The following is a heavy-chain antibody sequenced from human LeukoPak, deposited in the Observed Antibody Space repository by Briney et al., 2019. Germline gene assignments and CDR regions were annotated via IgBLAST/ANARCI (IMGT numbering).Heavy chain of an antibody. V-gene: IGHV3-43*01. J-gene: IGHJ4*02. Sequence: GGSLRLSCAASGFTFDDYSMHWVRQAPGKGLEWVSLISWDGGNREYADSVKGRFTISRDNSRNSLFLQMNSLTTEDTAFYYCAKDYSSSGPFDYWGQGTLVTVSS. D-gene: IGHD6-13*01. CDR1: GFTFDDYS. CDR3: AKDYSSSGPFDY. CDR2: ISWDGGNR.